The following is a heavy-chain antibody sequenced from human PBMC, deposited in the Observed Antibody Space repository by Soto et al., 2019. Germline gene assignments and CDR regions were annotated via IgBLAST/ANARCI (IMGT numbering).Heavy chain of an antibody. J-gene: IGHJ4*02. Sequence: PGGSLRLSCAASGFTFSTSEMSWVRQAPGKGLEWISHISSSGGTTYYADSVKGRSTISRDNANHSLFLQMNSLRVADTAVYYCARWEVVTGLDYWGQGTLVTVLL. D-gene: IGHD3-22*01. CDR2: ISSSGGTT. CDR3: ARWEVVTGLDY. CDR1: GFTFSTSE. V-gene: IGHV3-48*03.